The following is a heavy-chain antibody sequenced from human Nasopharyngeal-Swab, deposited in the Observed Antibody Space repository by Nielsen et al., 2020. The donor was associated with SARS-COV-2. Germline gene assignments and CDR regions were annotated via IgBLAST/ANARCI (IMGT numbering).Heavy chain of an antibody. CDR3: AKGVDYGDYGRGFDY. CDR2: ISWNSGSI. V-gene: IGHV3-9*01. J-gene: IGHJ4*02. D-gene: IGHD4-17*01. CDR1: GFTFSSYW. Sequence: SLKISCAASGFTFSSYWMSWVRQAPGKGLEWVSGISWNSGSIGYADSVKGRFTISRDNAKNSLYLQMNSLRAEDTALYYCAKGVDYGDYGRGFDYWGQGTLVTVSS.